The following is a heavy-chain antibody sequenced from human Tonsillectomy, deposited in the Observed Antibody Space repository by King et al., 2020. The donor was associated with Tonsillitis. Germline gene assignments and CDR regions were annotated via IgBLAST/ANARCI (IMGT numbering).Heavy chain of an antibody. Sequence: VQLQQWGAGLLKPSETLSLTCAVYGGSFSGYYWSWIRQPPGKGLEWIGEINHSGSTNYNPSLKSRVTVSVDTSKNQFSLKLSSVTAADTAVYYCARRGYYDSSGYYQKLIDYWGQGTLVTVSS. CDR2: INHSGST. V-gene: IGHV4-34*01. CDR3: ARRGYYDSSGYYQKLIDY. J-gene: IGHJ4*02. CDR1: GGSFSGYY. D-gene: IGHD3-22*01.